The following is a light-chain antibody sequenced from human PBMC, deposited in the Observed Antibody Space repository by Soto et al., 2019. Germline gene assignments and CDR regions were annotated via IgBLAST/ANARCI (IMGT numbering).Light chain of an antibody. CDR3: ASWDDRLNGVI. CDR2: DNN. Sequence: QSVLTQPPSASGTPGQRVTISCSGRNSNIGSNTVNWYQQLPGTAPKLLIYDNNKRPYGVPGRFSDSKSGTSASLAISGLQSEDEADDYCASWDDRLNGVIFGGGTKLTVL. V-gene: IGLV1-44*01. CDR1: NSNIGSNT. J-gene: IGLJ2*01.